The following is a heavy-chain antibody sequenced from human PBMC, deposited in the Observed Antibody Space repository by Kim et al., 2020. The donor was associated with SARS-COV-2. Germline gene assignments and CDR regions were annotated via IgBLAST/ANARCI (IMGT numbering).Heavy chain of an antibody. CDR1: GYTFTGYY. V-gene: IGHV1-2*04. CDR3: ARKRIVGAHTGFDI. Sequence: ASVKVSCKASGYTFTGYYMHWVRQAPGQGLEWMGWINPNSGGTNYAQKFQGWVTMTRDTSISTAYMELSRLRSDDTAVYYCARKRIVGAHTGFDIWGQGTMVTVSS. J-gene: IGHJ3*02. CDR2: INPNSGGT. D-gene: IGHD1-26*01.